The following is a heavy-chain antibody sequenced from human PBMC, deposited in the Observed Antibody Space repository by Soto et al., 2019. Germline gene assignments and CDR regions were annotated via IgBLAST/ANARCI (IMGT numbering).Heavy chain of an antibody. V-gene: IGHV1-69*01. D-gene: IGHD3-10*01. CDR3: ATDRKGITMVLGYECRHRSQYYFAY. J-gene: IGHJ4*02. CDR1: GGTFSSYA. CDR2: IIPILGTA. Sequence: QVQLVQSGAEVKKPGSSVKVSCKASGGTFSSYAISWVRQAPGQGLEWMGGIIPILGTANYAQKFQGRVTITADESTSTAYVELSSLRAEDTAVYYCATDRKGITMVLGYECRHRSQYYFAYCGQGTLVIVSS.